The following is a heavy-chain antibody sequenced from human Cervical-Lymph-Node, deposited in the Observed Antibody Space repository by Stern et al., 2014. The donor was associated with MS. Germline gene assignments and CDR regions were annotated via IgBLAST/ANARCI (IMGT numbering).Heavy chain of an antibody. Sequence: QVQLVQSGAEVKKPGASVKVSCKASGYTFTGFYMHWVRQAPGPGLEWMGRINPKSGGTNYAQKFQGRVTMTSDTSISTAYMELSRLRSDDTAVYYCARWGSTVTNYYFDYWGQGTLVTVSS. CDR3: ARWGSTVTNYYFDY. CDR2: INPKSGGT. V-gene: IGHV1-2*06. D-gene: IGHD4-17*01. CDR1: GYTFTGFY. J-gene: IGHJ4*02.